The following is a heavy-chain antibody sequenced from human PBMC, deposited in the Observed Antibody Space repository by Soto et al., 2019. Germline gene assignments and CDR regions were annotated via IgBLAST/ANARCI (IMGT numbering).Heavy chain of an antibody. CDR1: GGSISSSSYY. D-gene: IGHD3-3*01. CDR2: IYYSGST. J-gene: IGHJ4*02. Sequence: SETLSLTCTVSGGSISSSSYYWGWIRQPPGKWLEWIGSIYYSGSTYYNPSLKSRVTISVDTSKNQFSLKLSSVTAADTAVYYCARLVYDFWSDQRGYWGQGTLVTVSS. CDR3: ARLVYDFWSDQRGY. V-gene: IGHV4-39*01.